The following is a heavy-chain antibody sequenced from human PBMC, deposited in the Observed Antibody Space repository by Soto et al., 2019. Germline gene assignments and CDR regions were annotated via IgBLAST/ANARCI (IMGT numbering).Heavy chain of an antibody. CDR2: LDPSDSYT. CDR1: GYSFTRYW. V-gene: IGHV5-10-1*01. CDR3: ASQEMATKNVDAFDI. J-gene: IGHJ3*02. Sequence: GESLKISCKASGYSFTRYWISWVRQMPGKGLEWMGRLDPSDSYTSYSPSFQGHVTISTDKSISTAYLQWSSLKASDTAMYYCASQEMATKNVDAFDIWGQGTMVTVSS. D-gene: IGHD5-12*01.